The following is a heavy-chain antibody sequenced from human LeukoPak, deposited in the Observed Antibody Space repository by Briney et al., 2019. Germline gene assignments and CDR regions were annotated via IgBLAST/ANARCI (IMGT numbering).Heavy chain of an antibody. V-gene: IGHV4-31*03. Sequence: SETLSLTCTVSGGSISSDSYYWGWIRQHPGKGLEWIGFIYYSGSTHYNPSLKSRVTMSVDTSRNHFSLQLRSVTAVDTAVYYCARNFVSYSAFVIWGQGTMGTVSS. D-gene: IGHD3-10*01. CDR2: IYYSGST. CDR3: ARNFVSYSAFVI. J-gene: IGHJ3*02. CDR1: GGSISSDSYY.